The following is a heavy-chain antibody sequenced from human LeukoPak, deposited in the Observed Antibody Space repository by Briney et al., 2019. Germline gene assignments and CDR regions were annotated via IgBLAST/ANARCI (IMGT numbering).Heavy chain of an antibody. CDR3: AKSPRSGGYKDY. J-gene: IGHJ4*02. CDR2: ISGSGGST. D-gene: IGHD3-22*01. Sequence: GGSLRLSCAASGFTFSSYAMSWVRQAPGKGLEWVSAISGSGGSTYYADSVKGRFSISRDNSKNTLYLQMNSLRAEDTAVYYCAKSPRSGGYKDYWGQGTLVTVSS. CDR1: GFTFSSYA. V-gene: IGHV3-23*01.